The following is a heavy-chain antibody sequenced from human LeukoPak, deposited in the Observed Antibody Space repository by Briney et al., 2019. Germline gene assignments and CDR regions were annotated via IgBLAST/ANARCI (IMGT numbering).Heavy chain of an antibody. CDR2: IYYSGST. J-gene: IGHJ6*02. CDR3: ARGVLGMDV. Sequence: SESLSLTCTVSGGSISSYYWSWIRQPPGKGLEWIGYIYYSGSTNYNPSLKSRVTISVDTSKNQFSLKLSSVTAADTAVYYCARGVLGMDVWGQGTTVTGSS. CDR1: GGSISSYY. V-gene: IGHV4-59*01.